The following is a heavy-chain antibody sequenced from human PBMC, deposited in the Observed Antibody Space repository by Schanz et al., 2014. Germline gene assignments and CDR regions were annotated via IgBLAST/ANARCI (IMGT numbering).Heavy chain of an antibody. J-gene: IGHJ5*02. CDR1: GYTFTSYS. CDR2: INVGNGNM. Sequence: QVQLVQSGAEVKKPGASVKVSCKASGYTFTSYSIHWVRQAPGQGLEWMGWINVGNGNMKYSQKFQGRVTITRDTSASTAYMELTSLRFDDTAVYYCATLDYADSVSWGQGTLVTVSS. V-gene: IGHV1-3*01. CDR3: ATLDYADSVS. D-gene: IGHD4-17*01.